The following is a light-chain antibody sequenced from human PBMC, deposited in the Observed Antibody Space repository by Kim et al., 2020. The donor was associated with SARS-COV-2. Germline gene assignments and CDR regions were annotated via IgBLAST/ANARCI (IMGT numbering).Light chain of an antibody. Sequence: SVPPGQKARITCSGDVLAKKYARWFQQKPGQAPVLVIYKDNERPSGIPERFSGSSSGTTVTLTISGAQVEDEADYYCYSAVDNNWVFGGGTQLTVL. V-gene: IGLV3-27*01. J-gene: IGLJ3*02. CDR3: YSAVDNNWV. CDR1: VLAKKY. CDR2: KDN.